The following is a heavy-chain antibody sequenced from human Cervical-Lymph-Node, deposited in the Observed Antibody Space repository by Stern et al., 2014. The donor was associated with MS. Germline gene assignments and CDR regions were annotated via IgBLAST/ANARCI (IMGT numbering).Heavy chain of an antibody. V-gene: IGHV1-3*02. CDR1: GYTFTRYG. J-gene: IGHJ4*02. D-gene: IGHD5-18*01. CDR3: ARGGGGYSYGLDY. CDR2: SNAGHGNT. Sequence: VQLEESGAEVRKPGASVKVSCKASGYTFTRYGIHWVRQAPGQRLEWMGWSNAGHGNTKYSQEFQGRVTITRDTSASTAYMELGSLRSEDMAVYYCARGGGGYSYGLDYWGQGTRGTVS.